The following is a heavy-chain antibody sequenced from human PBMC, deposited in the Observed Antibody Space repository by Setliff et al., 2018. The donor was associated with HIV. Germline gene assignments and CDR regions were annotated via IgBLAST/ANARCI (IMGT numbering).Heavy chain of an antibody. V-gene: IGHV1-2*02. CDR2: INPYSGGT. D-gene: IGHD6-25*01. Sequence: ASVKVSCKASGYTFTGNSDYYLHWVRPAPGQGPEWMGWINPYSGGTLHAQKFHGRVTMTRDTSVNTAYMELSSLRSADSALYYCTRPLRTRSAIDPFHIWGQGTLVTVSS. CDR3: TRPLRTRSAIDPFHI. J-gene: IGHJ3*02. CDR1: GYTFTGNSDYY.